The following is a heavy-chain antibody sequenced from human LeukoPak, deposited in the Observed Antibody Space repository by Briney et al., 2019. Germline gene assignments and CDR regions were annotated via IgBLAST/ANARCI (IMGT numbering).Heavy chain of an antibody. CDR3: AREAHTWDSEYYFDY. CDR1: ACTFSSYA. D-gene: IGHD1-26*01. V-gene: IGHV3-30*04. J-gene: IGHJ4*02. CDR2: ISYDGSNK. Sequence: GGSLRLSCAASACTFSSYAMHWVRQAPGKGLEWVAVISYDGSNKHYADSVKGRFTISRDNSKNTLYLQMNSLRAEDTAVYYCAREAHTWDSEYYFDYWGQGTLVTVSS.